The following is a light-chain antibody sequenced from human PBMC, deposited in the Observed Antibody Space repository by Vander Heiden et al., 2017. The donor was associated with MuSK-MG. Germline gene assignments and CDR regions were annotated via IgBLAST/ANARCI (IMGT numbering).Light chain of an antibody. Sequence: DIAMTQSPDSLAVSLGERATINRKPSQSVLYSSNNKNHLAWYQQKPGQPTKLLIHWASTRESGVPDRFSGSGSGTDFTLTISSLQAEDVAVYYCQQYYSSPRTFGPGTKVDIK. CDR3: QQYYSSPRT. CDR1: QSVLYSSNNKNH. CDR2: WAS. J-gene: IGKJ3*01. V-gene: IGKV4-1*01.